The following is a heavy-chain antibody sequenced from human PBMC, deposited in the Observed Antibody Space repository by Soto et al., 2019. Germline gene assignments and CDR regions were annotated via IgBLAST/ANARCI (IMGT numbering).Heavy chain of an antibody. V-gene: IGHV1-8*01. CDR1: GYTFTTYD. CDR2: MSPNSGAT. D-gene: IGHD1-1*01. Sequence: QVQLVQSGAEVTKPGASVKVSCRASGYTFTTYDINWVRQATGQGLEWMGWMSPNSGATGYAQKFQGRVTMTRDPSISTAYMELSNLRSEDTAIYYCARGVDAGVDVWGQGTTVTVSS. CDR3: ARGVDAGVDV. J-gene: IGHJ6*02.